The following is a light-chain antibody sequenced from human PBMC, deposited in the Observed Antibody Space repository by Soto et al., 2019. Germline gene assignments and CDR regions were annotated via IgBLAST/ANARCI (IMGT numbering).Light chain of an antibody. V-gene: IGKV3-20*01. CDR2: GAS. Sequence: EIVLTQSPXTLSLSXGXRXTLSCRASQSVXSSXLAWYQQKPGQAPRLLIYGASSRATGIPDRXSGSGSGTDFTLTISRLEPXDFXVYYCQQYGSSFTFGPGTKVDIK. J-gene: IGKJ3*01. CDR1: QSVXSSX. CDR3: QQYGSSFT.